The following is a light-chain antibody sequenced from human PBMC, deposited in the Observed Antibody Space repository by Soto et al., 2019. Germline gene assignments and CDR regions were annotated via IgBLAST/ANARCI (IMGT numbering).Light chain of an antibody. CDR2: DAS. CDR3: QQRSNWPIT. Sequence: EIVLTQSPATLSLSPGEGATLSCRASQSGGSLLAWYQQKPGQAPRLVIYDASNRATGIPARFSGSGSGTDFTLTFSSVEPEDFAVYYCQQRSNWPITFGQGTRLEIK. CDR1: QSGGSL. J-gene: IGKJ5*01. V-gene: IGKV3-11*01.